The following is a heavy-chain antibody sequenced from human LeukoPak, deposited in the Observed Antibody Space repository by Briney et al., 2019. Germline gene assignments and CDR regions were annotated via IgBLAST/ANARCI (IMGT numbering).Heavy chain of an antibody. V-gene: IGHV1-69*01. CDR3: ARVYSSSWYGYYYYYMDV. CDR2: IIPIFGTA. J-gene: IGHJ6*03. Sequence: GASVKVSCKASGGTFSSYAISWVRQAPGQGLEWMGGIIPIFGTANYAQKFQGRVTITADESTSTAYMELSSLRSEDTAVYYCARVYSSSWYGYYYYYMDVWGKGTTVTISS. D-gene: IGHD6-13*01. CDR1: GGTFSSYA.